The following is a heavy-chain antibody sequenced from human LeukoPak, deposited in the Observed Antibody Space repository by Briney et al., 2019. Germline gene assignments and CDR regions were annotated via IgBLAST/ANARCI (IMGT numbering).Heavy chain of an antibody. CDR1: GGSISSHY. CDR2: IYYSGST. V-gene: IGHV4-59*11. D-gene: IGHD3-10*01. CDR3: ARCHDAGSGSYYPPYYYYYMDV. J-gene: IGHJ6*03. Sequence: SETLSLTCTVSGGSISSHYWSWIRQPPGKGLEWIGYIYYSGSTNYNPSLKSRVTISVDTSKNQFSLKLSSVTAADTAVYYCARCHDAGSGSYYPPYYYYYMDVWGKGTTVTVSS.